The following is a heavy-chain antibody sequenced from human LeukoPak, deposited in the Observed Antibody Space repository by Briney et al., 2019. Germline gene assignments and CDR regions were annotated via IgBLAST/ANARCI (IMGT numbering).Heavy chain of an antibody. CDR1: GYTLTELS. V-gene: IGHV1-24*01. CDR3: AKAVYDSSGYGSGMDV. J-gene: IGHJ6*02. D-gene: IGHD3-22*01. CDR2: FDPEDGET. Sequence: ASVKVSCKVSGYTLTELSMHWVRQAPGKGLEWMGGFDPEDGETIYAQKFQGRVTMTEDTSTDTAYMELSSLRSEDTAVYYCAKAVYDSSGYGSGMDVWGQGTTVTVSS.